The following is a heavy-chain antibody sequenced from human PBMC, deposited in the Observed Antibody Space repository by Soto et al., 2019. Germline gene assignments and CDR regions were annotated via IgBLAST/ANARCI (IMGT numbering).Heavy chain of an antibody. CDR3: ARGTTSSFPTAYFEV. Sequence: TSETLSLTCTVSGDPISDHYWTWLRQPPGKGLEWIGSISYTGSTNYNPSLRGRVIISVDTSKRQISLELSSVTAADTAVFYCARGTTSSFPTAYFEVWGRGTQVIVSS. D-gene: IGHD4-17*01. CDR1: GDPISDHY. CDR2: ISYTGST. V-gene: IGHV4-59*11. J-gene: IGHJ2*01.